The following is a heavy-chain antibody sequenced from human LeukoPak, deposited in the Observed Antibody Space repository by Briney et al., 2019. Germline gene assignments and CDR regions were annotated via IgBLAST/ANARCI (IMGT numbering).Heavy chain of an antibody. CDR2: IYSGGST. J-gene: IGHJ4*02. V-gene: IGHV3-53*01. Sequence: GGSLRLSCAASGFTVSSNYMSWVRQAPGKGLEWVSVIYSGGSTYYADSVKGRFTISRDNSKNTLYLQMNSLRAEDTAVYYCARGYRDGYHPTGYWGQGTLVTVSS. D-gene: IGHD5-24*01. CDR1: GFTVSSNY. CDR3: ARGYRDGYHPTGY.